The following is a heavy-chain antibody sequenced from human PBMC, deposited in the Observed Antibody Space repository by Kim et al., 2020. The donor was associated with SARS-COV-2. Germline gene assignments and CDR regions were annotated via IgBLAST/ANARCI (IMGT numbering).Heavy chain of an antibody. J-gene: IGHJ4*02. CDR2: ITGNGDTT. V-gene: IGHV3-23*01. D-gene: IGHD2-2*01. CDR3: AKGRGSNRYYSFDF. CDR1: GFTFSSYA. Sequence: GGSLRLSCTASGFTFSSYAMTWVRQAPGKGLEWVSTITGNGDTTYYTDSVRGRFTISRDNSKNALYLQMNGLRADDTAVYYCAKGRGSNRYYSFDFWGQGTPVTVSS.